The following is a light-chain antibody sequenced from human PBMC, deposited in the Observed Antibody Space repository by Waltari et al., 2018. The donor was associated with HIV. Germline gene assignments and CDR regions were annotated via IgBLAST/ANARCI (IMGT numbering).Light chain of an antibody. J-gene: IGLJ2*01. V-gene: IGLV2-8*01. CDR2: EVS. Sequence: QSALTQPPPASGPPGQSVPISCPGPSRDGVGYNYVSWYQQHPGKAPKLLIAEVSKRPSGVPDRFSGSKSGNTASLTVSGLQAEDEADYYCSSYAGSINVLFGGGTKLAVL. CDR1: SRDGVGYNY. CDR3: SSYAGSINVL.